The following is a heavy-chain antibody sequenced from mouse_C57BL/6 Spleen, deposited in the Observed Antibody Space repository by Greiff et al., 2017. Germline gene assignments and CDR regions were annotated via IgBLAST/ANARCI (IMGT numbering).Heavy chain of an antibody. CDR2: INPSNGGT. D-gene: IGHD2-3*01. J-gene: IGHJ2*01. V-gene: IGHV1-53*01. Sequence: QVQLQQPGTELVKPGASVKLSCKASGYTFTSYWMYWVKQRPGQGLEWIGNINPSNGGTNYNEKFKSKVTLTVDKSSSTAYMQLSSLTSEDSAVYYCARSPGSGYGYYKGDWGHGPTLSVS. CDR1: GYTFTSYW. CDR3: ARSPGSGYGYYKGD.